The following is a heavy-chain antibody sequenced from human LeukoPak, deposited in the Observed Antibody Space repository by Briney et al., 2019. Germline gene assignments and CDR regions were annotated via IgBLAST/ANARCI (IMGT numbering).Heavy chain of an antibody. CDR2: MNPNSGNT. J-gene: IGHJ5*02. CDR3: ARGRHLEYCSSPSCNCFHP. CDR1: GYTFTSYD. Sequence: ASVRVSCKASGYTFTSYDINWVRQAPGQGLEWMGWMNPNSGNTGYAQKLQGRVTMTRNNSISTAYMELSSLRAEDTAVYYCARGRHLEYCSSPSCNCFHPWGQGPLVTVP. D-gene: IGHD2-2*01. V-gene: IGHV1-8*01.